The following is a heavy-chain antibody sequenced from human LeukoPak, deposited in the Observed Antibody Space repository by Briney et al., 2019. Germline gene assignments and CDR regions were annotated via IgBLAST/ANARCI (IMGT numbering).Heavy chain of an antibody. J-gene: IGHJ4*02. Sequence: GSLKISCQGSGYSFTYYWIAWVRQMPGKGLEWMGIIYPGDSDTRYSPSFQGQVTISADKSITTAYLQWSSLKASDTAMYYCARRLYSGSYDALDYWGQGTLVTVSS. D-gene: IGHD1-26*01. V-gene: IGHV5-51*01. CDR2: IYPGDSDT. CDR3: ARRLYSGSYDALDY. CDR1: GYSFTYYW.